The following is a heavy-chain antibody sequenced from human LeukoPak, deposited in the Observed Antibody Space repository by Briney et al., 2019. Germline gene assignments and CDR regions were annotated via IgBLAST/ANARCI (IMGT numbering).Heavy chain of an antibody. V-gene: IGHV3-74*01. Sequence: QSGGSLRLSCAASGFTFSSYWMHWVRQAPGKGLVWVSRINSDGSSTSYAHSVKGRFTISRDNAKNTLYLQMNSLRAEDTAVYYCARPPYYYGSGSSYFDYWGQGTLVTVSS. D-gene: IGHD3-10*01. CDR3: ARPPYYYGSGSSYFDY. J-gene: IGHJ4*02. CDR1: GFTFSSYW. CDR2: INSDGSST.